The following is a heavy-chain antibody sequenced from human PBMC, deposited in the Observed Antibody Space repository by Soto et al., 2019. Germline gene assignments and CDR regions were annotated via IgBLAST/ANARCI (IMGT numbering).Heavy chain of an antibody. CDR2: IYSGGST. CDR3: ARDRSTIYAFDI. V-gene: IGHV3-66*01. J-gene: IGHJ3*02. Sequence: ESGGGLVQPGGSLRLSCAASGFTVSSNYMSWVRQAPGKGLEWVSVIYSGGSTYYADSVKGRFTISRDNSKNTLYLQMNSLRAEDTAVYYCARDRSTIYAFDIWGQGTMVTVSS. CDR1: GFTVSSNY. D-gene: IGHD3-3*01.